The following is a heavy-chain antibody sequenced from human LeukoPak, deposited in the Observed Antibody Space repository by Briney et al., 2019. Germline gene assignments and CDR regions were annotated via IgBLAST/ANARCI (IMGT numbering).Heavy chain of an antibody. CDR3: ARGGMVRGVIINRWFDP. J-gene: IGHJ5*02. D-gene: IGHD3-10*01. V-gene: IGHV1-8*02. Sequence: ASVKVSCKASGYTFTGYYMHLVRQAPGQGLEWMGWMNPNSGNTGYAQKFPGRVTMTRNTSISTAYMELSSLRSEDKAVYYCARGGMVRGVIINRWFDPWGQGTLVTVSS. CDR1: GYTFTGYY. CDR2: MNPNSGNT.